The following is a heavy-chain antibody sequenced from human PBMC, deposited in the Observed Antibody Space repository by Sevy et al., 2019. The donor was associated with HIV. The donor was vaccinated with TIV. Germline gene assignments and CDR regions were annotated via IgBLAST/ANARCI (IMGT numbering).Heavy chain of an antibody. J-gene: IGHJ4*02. CDR1: GFSFSNYW. D-gene: IGHD3-22*01. Sequence: GGSLRLSCAASGFSFSNYWMHWVRQAPGKGLEWVANIKQDESEKYYVASVKGRFTISRDNAKNSPYLQMNSLRPEDTAVYYCARGNSGSFDYWGLGTLVTVSS. V-gene: IGHV3-7*04. CDR3: ARGNSGSFDY. CDR2: IKQDESEK.